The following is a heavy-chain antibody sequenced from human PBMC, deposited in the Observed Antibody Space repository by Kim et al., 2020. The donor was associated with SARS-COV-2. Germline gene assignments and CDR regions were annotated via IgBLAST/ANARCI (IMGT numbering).Heavy chain of an antibody. CDR3: ARVVWYGMDV. Sequence: GGSLRLSCAASGFAFSSHSMSWVRQAPGKGLEWLSYIKSSSSLINYADSVKDRFTISRDNAKNSLFLQMNSLRAEDTAVYYCARVVWYGMDVWGQGTTVT. CDR2: IKSSSSLI. V-gene: IGHV3-48*04. CDR1: GFAFSSHS. J-gene: IGHJ6*02. D-gene: IGHD1-26*01.